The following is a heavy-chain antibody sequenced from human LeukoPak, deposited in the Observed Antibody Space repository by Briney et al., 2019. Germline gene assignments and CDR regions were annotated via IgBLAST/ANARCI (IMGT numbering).Heavy chain of an antibody. V-gene: IGHV4-39*01. CDR3: ARGIVGYYDFWSGYPPTENNNWFDP. Sequence: PSETLSLTCTVSGGSISSSSYYWGWIRQPPGKGLEWIGSIYYSGSTYYNPSLKSRVTISVDTSKDQFSLKLSSVTAADTAVYYCARGIVGYYDFWSGYPPTENNNWFDPWGQGTLVTVSS. CDR2: IYYSGST. D-gene: IGHD3-3*01. J-gene: IGHJ5*02. CDR1: GGSISSSSYY.